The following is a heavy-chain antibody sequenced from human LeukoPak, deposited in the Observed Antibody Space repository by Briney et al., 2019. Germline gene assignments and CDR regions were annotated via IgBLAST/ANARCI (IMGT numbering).Heavy chain of an antibody. J-gene: IGHJ4*02. V-gene: IGHV3-21*01. CDR3: WGGSGDYYGSGSLKFDY. Sequence: GGSLRLSCAASGFTFSSYSMNWVRQAPGKGLEWVSSISSSSSYIYYADSVKGRFTISRDNAKNSLYLQMNSLRAEDTAVFYWWGGSGDYYGSGSLKFDYWGQGTLVTGSS. CDR1: GFTFSSYS. CDR2: ISSSSSYI. D-gene: IGHD3-10*01.